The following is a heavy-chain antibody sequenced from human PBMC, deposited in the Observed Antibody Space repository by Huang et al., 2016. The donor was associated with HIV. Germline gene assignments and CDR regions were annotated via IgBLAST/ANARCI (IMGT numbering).Heavy chain of an antibody. D-gene: IGHD2-21*02. J-gene: IGHJ3*02. CDR1: GYTFTNYG. Sequence: QVQLVQSGSELKKPGASVKVSCKASGYTFTNYGGHWVRQAAGQGLEWMGCVNTDTGKPREAKGLAGLFVFSLDTSVNTAYLKISSLKAADSAIYYCVRVRRVMDTYCVADCSTLEAFDIWGQGTVVTVSA. CDR2: VNTDTGKP. V-gene: IGHV7-4-1*02. CDR3: VRVRRVMDTYCVADCSTLEAFDI.